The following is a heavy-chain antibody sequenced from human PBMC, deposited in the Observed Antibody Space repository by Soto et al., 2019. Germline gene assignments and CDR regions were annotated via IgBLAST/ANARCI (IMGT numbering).Heavy chain of an antibody. D-gene: IGHD5-18*01. CDR2: IYYSGSA. Sequence: QLQLQESGPGLVKPSETLSLTCTVSGGSISSSDYYWGWIRQPPGTGLEWIGNIYYSGSASYNPSHKIRVTISVTTDKIQGSLNLCSVTAADTAVYICVSGYPWGSFDYWGQVTLVTVSS. CDR3: VSGYPWGSFDY. CDR1: GGSISSSDYY. V-gene: IGHV4-39*01. J-gene: IGHJ4*02.